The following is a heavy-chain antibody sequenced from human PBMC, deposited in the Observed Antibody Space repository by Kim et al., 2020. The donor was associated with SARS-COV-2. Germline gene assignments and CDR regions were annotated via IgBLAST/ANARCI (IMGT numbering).Heavy chain of an antibody. Sequence: KGRFTISRDNAKNTLYLQMNSLRAEDTAVYYCARVARSRPYYYDSSGFDIWGQGTMVTVSS. V-gene: IGHV3-74*01. J-gene: IGHJ3*02. D-gene: IGHD3-22*01. CDR3: ARVARSRPYYYDSSGFDI.